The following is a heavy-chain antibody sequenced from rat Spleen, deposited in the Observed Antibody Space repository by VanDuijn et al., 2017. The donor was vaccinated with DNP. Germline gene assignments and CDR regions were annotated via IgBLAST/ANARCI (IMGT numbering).Heavy chain of an antibody. J-gene: IGHJ2*01. CDR3: ARHVAPYVYYGLEGDCFDY. CDR2: ISYNGGTP. Sequence: EVLLVESDGGLVQPGRSLKLSCAVSGFTFNDYYMAWVRQAPAKGLEWVATISYNGGTPYYRDSVKGRFTISRDNAQSTLYLQMDSLRSEDTATYYCARHVAPYVYYGLEGDCFDYWGQGVMVTVSS. D-gene: IGHD1-6*01. CDR1: GFTFNDYY. V-gene: IGHV5-7*01.